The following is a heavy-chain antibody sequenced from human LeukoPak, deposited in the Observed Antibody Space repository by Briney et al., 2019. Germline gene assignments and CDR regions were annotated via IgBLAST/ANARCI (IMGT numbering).Heavy chain of an antibody. CDR1: GFTFSGSW. CDR2: INQDGREK. CDR3: SSGDHFDY. J-gene: IGHJ4*02. Sequence: GGSLRLSCAASGFTFSGSWMTWVRQAPGKGLEWVANINQDGREKHYVGSVKGRFTISRDNAKNSLFLQMNSLRVEDTALYYCSSGDHFDYWGQRTLVTVSS. D-gene: IGHD4-17*01. V-gene: IGHV3-7*01.